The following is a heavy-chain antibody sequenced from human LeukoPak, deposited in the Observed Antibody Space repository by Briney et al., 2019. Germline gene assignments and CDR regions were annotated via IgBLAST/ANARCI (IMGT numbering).Heavy chain of an antibody. CDR2: IRYDGSNK. J-gene: IGHJ3*02. CDR3: AKDYYDSRNAFDI. Sequence: GGSLRLSCAASGFTFSSYGMHWVRQAPGKGLEWVAFIRYDGSNKYYADSVKGRFTISRDNSKNTLYLQMNSLRAEDTTVYYCAKDYYDSRNAFDIWGQGTMVTVSS. V-gene: IGHV3-30*02. CDR1: GFTFSSYG. D-gene: IGHD3-22*01.